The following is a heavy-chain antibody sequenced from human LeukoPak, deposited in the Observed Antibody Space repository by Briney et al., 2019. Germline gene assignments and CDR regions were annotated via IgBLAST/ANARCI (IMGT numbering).Heavy chain of an antibody. Sequence: GHSLKISCKGSGYSFTNYWIGWVRQMPGKGLEWVGFIYPGDSDTRYSPSFQGQVTISADKSITTAYLQWSSLKASDTAIYYCARPGNTGTDYFQFWGQGTLVTASS. CDR1: GYSFTNYW. CDR3: ARPGNTGTDYFQF. D-gene: IGHD1-7*01. J-gene: IGHJ4*02. CDR2: IYPGDSDT. V-gene: IGHV5-51*01.